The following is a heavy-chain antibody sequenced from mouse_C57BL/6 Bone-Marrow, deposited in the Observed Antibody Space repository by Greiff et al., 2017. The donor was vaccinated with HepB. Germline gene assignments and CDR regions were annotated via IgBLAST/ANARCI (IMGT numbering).Heavy chain of an antibody. V-gene: IGHV5-2*03. CDR1: EYEFPSHD. D-gene: IGHD1-1*01. J-gene: IGHJ1*03. Sequence: EVKLVESGGGLVQPGESLKLSCESNEYEFPSHDMSWVRKTPEKRLELVAAINSDGGSTYYPDTMERRFIISRDNTKKTLYLQMSSLRSEDTALYYCTRLGSSYPHWYFDVWGTGTTVTVSS. CDR2: INSDGGST. CDR3: TRLGSSYPHWYFDV.